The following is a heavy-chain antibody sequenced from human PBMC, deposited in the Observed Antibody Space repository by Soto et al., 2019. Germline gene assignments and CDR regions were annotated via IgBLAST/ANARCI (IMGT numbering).Heavy chain of an antibody. CDR1: GGSISSGDYY. CDR2: IYYNGNT. D-gene: IGHD3-3*01. J-gene: IGHJ4*02. Sequence: SETLSLTCTVSGGSISSGDYYWSWIRQPPGKGLESIGYIYYNGNTYYSPSLKSRVTMSVDTSKNQFSLKLSSVTATDTAVYYCATIFGVGGDYWRQGTLVTVSS. CDR3: ATIFGVGGDY. V-gene: IGHV4-30-4*01.